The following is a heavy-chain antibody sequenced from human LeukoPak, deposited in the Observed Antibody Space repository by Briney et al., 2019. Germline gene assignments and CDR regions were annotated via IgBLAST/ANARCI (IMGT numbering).Heavy chain of an antibody. CDR2: INHSGST. Sequence: PSETLSLTCTVYGGSFSGYYWSWIRQPPGKGLEWIGEINHSGSTNYNPSLKSRVTISEDTSKNQFSLKLSSVTAADTAVYYCARGRQYRNYYDSSGYYYYGYWGQGTLVTVSS. D-gene: IGHD3-22*01. CDR3: ARGRQYRNYYDSSGYYYYGY. CDR1: GGSFSGYY. J-gene: IGHJ4*02. V-gene: IGHV4-34*01.